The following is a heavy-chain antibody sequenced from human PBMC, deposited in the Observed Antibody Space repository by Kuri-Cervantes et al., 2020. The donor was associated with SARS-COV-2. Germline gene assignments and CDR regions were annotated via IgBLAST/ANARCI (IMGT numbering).Heavy chain of an antibody. V-gene: IGHV4-31*02. CDR2: IYYSGST. CDR1: GGSISSSNW. CDR3: ARIRGSVVVVAATNPFDY. D-gene: IGHD2-15*01. Sequence: SQTLSLTCAVSGGSISSSNWWSWIRQHPGKGLEWIGYIYYSGSTYYNPSLKSRVTISVDTSKNQFSLKLSSVTAADTAVYYCARIRGSVVVVAATNPFDYWGQGTLVTVSS. J-gene: IGHJ4*02.